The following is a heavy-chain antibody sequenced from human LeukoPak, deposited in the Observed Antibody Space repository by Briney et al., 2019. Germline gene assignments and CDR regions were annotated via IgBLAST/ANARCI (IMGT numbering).Heavy chain of an antibody. CDR1: GFTFSSYW. J-gene: IGHJ4*02. Sequence: GGSLRLSCAASGFTFSSYWMSWVRQAPGKGLEWVANIKQDGSEKYYVDSVKGRFTISRDNAKNSLYLQMNSLRAEDTAVYYCARDPGYYYDSSGSDYWGQGTLVTVS. V-gene: IGHV3-7*01. D-gene: IGHD3-22*01. CDR2: IKQDGSEK. CDR3: ARDPGYYYDSSGSDY.